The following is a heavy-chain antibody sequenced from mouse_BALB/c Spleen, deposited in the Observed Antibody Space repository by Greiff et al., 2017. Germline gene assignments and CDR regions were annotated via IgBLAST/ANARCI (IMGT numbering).Heavy chain of an antibody. V-gene: IGHV2-9*02. Sequence: VKLQESGPGLVAPSQSLSITCTVSGFSLTSYGVHWVRQPPGKGLEWLGVIWAGGSTNYNSALMSRLSISKDNSKSQVFLKMNSLQTDDTAMYYCASQALYYAAYWGQGTLVTVSA. D-gene: IGHD2-1*01. J-gene: IGHJ3*01. CDR3: ASQALYYAAY. CDR2: IWAGGST. CDR1: GFSLTSYG.